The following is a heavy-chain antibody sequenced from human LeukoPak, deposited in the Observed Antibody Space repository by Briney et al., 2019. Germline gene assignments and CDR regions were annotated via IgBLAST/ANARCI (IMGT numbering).Heavy chain of an antibody. V-gene: IGHV3-23*01. Sequence: PGGSLRLSCAASGFTFSSYAMSWVRQAPGKGLEWVSGMIGGGDSTFYADSVKGRFTISRDISKSTLYLQVNNLGAEDTAIYYCARGGSHERIGYSRYFDYWGQGTLVAVSS. CDR2: MIGGGDST. CDR1: GFTFSSYA. J-gene: IGHJ4*02. D-gene: IGHD3-22*01. CDR3: ARGGSHERIGYSRYFDY.